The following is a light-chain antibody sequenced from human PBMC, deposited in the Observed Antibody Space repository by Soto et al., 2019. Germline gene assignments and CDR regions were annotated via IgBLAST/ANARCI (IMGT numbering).Light chain of an antibody. CDR2: ATS. Sequence: VLRLNPRTLVLYPGDTATLTCRVSHTVNTAYLAWFQQRAGQAPKLLIFATSSRDTEIPDRFSGSGSGTDFTLAIRSLQPEDFAVYYCHQFCYSPRTFGQGTKVDIK. V-gene: IGKV3-20*01. CDR3: HQFCYSPRT. J-gene: IGKJ1*01. CDR1: HTVNTAY.